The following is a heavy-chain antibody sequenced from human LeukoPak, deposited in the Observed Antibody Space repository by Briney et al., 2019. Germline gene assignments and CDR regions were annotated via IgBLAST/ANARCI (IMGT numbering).Heavy chain of an antibody. CDR3: ASGARYCGGDSCYGPFGY. Sequence: ASVKDSCKASGYTFTGYYLHWVRQAPGQGLEWMGWINPNSGGTNYAQKFQGRVTMTRDTSITTAYMELSRLRSDDAALYYCASGARYCGGDSCYGPFGYWGQGTLVTVSS. CDR1: GYTFTGYY. CDR2: INPNSGGT. D-gene: IGHD2-15*01. V-gene: IGHV1-2*02. J-gene: IGHJ4*02.